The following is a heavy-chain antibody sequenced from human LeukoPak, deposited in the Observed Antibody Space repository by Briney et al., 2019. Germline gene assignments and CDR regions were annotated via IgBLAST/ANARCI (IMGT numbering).Heavy chain of an antibody. CDR1: GGPSSTYP. Sequence: SVKVSSRPPGGPSSTYPISGWRKAPGKGLEWMGGIIPIFGTANYAQKFQGRVTITADKSTSTAYMELSSLRPEDTAVYYCARGYCSSTSCDDLTNPYYFDYWGQGTLVTVSS. CDR2: IIPIFGTA. V-gene: IGHV1-69*06. J-gene: IGHJ4*02. CDR3: ARGYCSSTSCDDLTNPYYFDY. D-gene: IGHD2-2*01.